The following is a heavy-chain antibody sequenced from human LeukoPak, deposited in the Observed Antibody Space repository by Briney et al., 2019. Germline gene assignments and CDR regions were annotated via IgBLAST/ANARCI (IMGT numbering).Heavy chain of an antibody. Sequence: GGSLRLSCAASGFTFSSYGMSWVRQAPGKGLEWVSSISSSSSYIYYADSVKGRFTISRDNAKNSLYLQMNSLRAEDTAVYYCATSAGKKYYMDVWGKGTTVTVSS. V-gene: IGHV3-21*01. CDR2: ISSSSSYI. J-gene: IGHJ6*03. CDR1: GFTFSSYG. CDR3: ATSAGKKYYMDV.